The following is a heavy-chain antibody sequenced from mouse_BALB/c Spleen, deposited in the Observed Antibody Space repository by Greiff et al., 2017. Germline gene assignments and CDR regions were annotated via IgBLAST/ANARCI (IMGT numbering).Heavy chain of an antibody. J-gene: IGHJ1*01. Sequence: EVKVEESGGGLVQPGGSMKLSCVASGFTFSNYWMNWVRQSPEKGLEWVAEIRLKSNNYATHYAESVKGRFTISRDDSKSSVYLQMNNLRAEDTGIYYCTRYYYGSWWYFDVWGAGTTVTVSS. D-gene: IGHD1-1*01. CDR2: IRLKSNNYAT. CDR1: GFTFSNYW. V-gene: IGHV6-6*02. CDR3: TRYYYGSWWYFDV.